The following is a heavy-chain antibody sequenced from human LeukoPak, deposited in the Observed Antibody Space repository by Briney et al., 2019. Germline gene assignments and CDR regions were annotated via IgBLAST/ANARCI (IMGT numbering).Heavy chain of an antibody. CDR3: ARARHGAAMVPYYFDY. Sequence: GASVKVSCKASGYTFTGYYMHWVRQAPGQGLEWMGWINPNSGGTNYAQKFQGRVTMTRDTSISTAYMELSRLRSDDTAVYYCARARHGAAMVPYYFDYWGQGTLVTVSS. J-gene: IGHJ4*02. CDR2: INPNSGGT. V-gene: IGHV1-2*02. CDR1: GYTFTGYY. D-gene: IGHD5-18*01.